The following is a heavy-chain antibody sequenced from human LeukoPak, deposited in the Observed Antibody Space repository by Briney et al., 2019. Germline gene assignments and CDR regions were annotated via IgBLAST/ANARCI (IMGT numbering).Heavy chain of an antibody. CDR1: GFTFSSYS. J-gene: IGHJ5*02. V-gene: IGHV3-21*01. D-gene: IGHD6-13*01. Sequence: GGSLRLSCAASGFTFSSYSMNWVRQAPGKGLEWVSSISSSSSYICYADSVKGRFTISRDNAKNSLYLQMNSLRAEDTAVYYCARARIAAAGENWFDPWGQGTLVTVSS. CDR3: ARARIAAAGENWFDP. CDR2: ISSSSSYI.